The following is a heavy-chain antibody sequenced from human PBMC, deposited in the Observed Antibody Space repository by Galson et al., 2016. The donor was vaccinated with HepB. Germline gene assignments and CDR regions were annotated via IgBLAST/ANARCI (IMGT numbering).Heavy chain of an antibody. Sequence: SLRLSCAASGFNFRDYWMHWVRQAPGKGLEWVSATSGSGGSPYYADSVQGRFTISRDNSKNTLYLQMNSLRAEDTAVYYCAKGRGYSSSSGYFDYWGQGTLVTVSS. J-gene: IGHJ4*02. D-gene: IGHD6-6*01. CDR2: TSGSGGSP. CDR1: GFNFRDYW. V-gene: IGHV3-23*01. CDR3: AKGRGYSSSSGYFDY.